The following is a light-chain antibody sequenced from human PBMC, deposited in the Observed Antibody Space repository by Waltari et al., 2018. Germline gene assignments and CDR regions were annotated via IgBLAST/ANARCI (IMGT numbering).Light chain of an antibody. V-gene: IGKV3-15*01. J-gene: IGKJ2*01. CDR3: QQYNNWPPYT. Sequence: EIVMTQSPGTLSVSPGEGATLSCRASQSVGSNLAWYQQKPGQAPRLLIYGASTRATGIPARFSGSGSGTEFTLTISSLQSEDFAVYYCQQYNNWPPYTFGQGTKLEIK. CDR2: GAS. CDR1: QSVGSN.